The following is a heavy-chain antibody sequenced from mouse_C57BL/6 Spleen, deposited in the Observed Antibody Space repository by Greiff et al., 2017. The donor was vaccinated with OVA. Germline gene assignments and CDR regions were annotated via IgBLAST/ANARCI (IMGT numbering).Heavy chain of an antibody. CDR1: GFTFSDYY. CDR2: INSDGSST. V-gene: IGHV5-16*01. J-gene: IGHJ2*01. CDR3: ARGKGDFDY. Sequence: DVKLVESEGGLVQPGSSMKLSCTASGFTFSDYYMAWVRQVPEKGLEWVANINSDGSSTYYLDSLKSRFIISRDNAKNILYLQRSSLKSEDTATYYCARGKGDFDYWGQGTTLTVSS.